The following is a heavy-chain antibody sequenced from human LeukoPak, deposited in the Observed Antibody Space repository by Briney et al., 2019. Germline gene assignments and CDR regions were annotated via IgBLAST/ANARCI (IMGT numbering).Heavy chain of an antibody. CDR1: GGSISSGSYY. J-gene: IGHJ6*03. Sequence: SQTLSLTCTVSGGSISSGSYYWSWIRQPAGRGLEWIGRIYTSGSTNYNPSLKSRVPISVAPSKNQFSLKLSSVTAADTAVYYYARGRYHYYYMDVWGKGTTVTVSS. CDR3: ARGRYHYYYMDV. V-gene: IGHV4-61*02. D-gene: IGHD1-14*01. CDR2: IYTSGST.